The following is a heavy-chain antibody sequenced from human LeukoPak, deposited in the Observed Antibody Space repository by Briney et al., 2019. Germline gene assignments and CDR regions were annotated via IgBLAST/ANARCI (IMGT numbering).Heavy chain of an antibody. CDR2: TNTNTGNP. CDR1: GYTFTSYA. V-gene: IGHV7-4-1*02. CDR3: ARDYKQQLVLSAFDI. J-gene: IGHJ3*02. Sequence: ASVKVSCKASGYTFTSYAMNWVRQAPGQGLEWMGWTNTNTGNPTYAQGFTGRFVFSLDTSVSTAYLQISSLKAEDTAVYYCARDYKQQLVLSAFDIWGQGTMVTVSS. D-gene: IGHD6-13*01.